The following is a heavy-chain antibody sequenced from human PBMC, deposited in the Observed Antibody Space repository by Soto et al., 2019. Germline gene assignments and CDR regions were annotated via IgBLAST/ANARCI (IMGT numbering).Heavy chain of an antibody. V-gene: IGHV4-30-2*01. Sequence: TLSLACAVSGGCISSGGYSWSWIRQPPGKGLEWIGYIYHSGSTYYNPSLKSRVTISVDRSKNQFSLKLSSVTAADTAVYYCARGHCSGGSCSRSRHRWFDPWGQGTLVTVSS. D-gene: IGHD2-15*01. CDR1: GGCISSGGYS. J-gene: IGHJ5*02. CDR3: ARGHCSGGSCSRSRHRWFDP. CDR2: IYHSGST.